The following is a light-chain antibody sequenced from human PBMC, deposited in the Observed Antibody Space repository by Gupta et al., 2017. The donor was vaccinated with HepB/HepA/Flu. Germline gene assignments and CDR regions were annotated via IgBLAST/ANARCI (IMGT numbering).Light chain of an antibody. V-gene: IGKV2-28*01. J-gene: IGKJ2*01. CDR3: MQALQTPYT. Sequence: DIVMTQSPLSLPVTPGEPASISCRSSQTLLHSIGYNYLDWYPQKPGQSPQLLIYLGSNRASGVPDRFSGSGSGTDFTLKISRVEAEDVGVYYCMQALQTPYTFGQGTKLEIK. CDR1: QTLLHSIGYNY. CDR2: LGS.